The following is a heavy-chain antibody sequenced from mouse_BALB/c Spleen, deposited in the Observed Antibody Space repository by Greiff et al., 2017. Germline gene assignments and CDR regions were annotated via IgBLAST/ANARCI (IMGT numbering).Heavy chain of an antibody. CDR2: IDPFNGGT. V-gene: IGHV1S135*01. CDR1: GYSFTSYY. D-gene: IGHD2-14*01. J-gene: IGHJ4*01. CDR3: ARYYRYDGYAMDY. Sequence: VQLQQSGPELMKPGASVKISCKASGYSFTSYYMHWVKQSHGKSLEWIGYIDPFNGGTSYNQKFKGKATLTVDKSSSTAYMHLSSLTSEDSAVYYCARYYRYDGYAMDYWGQGTSVTVSS.